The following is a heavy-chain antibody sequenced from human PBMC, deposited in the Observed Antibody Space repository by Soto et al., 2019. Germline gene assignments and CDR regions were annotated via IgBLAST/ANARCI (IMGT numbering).Heavy chain of an antibody. Sequence: EVQLVESGGGLVQPGGSLRLSCAASGFTFSSYSMHWVRQAPGKGLEWVSYISSSSSTIYYADSVKGRFNISRDNAKNSLYRQMNSLRAEDTAVYYCAVVVTASYWGQGTLVTVSS. J-gene: IGHJ4*02. CDR2: ISSSSSTI. V-gene: IGHV3-48*01. D-gene: IGHD2-21*02. CDR1: GFTFSSYS. CDR3: AVVVTASY.